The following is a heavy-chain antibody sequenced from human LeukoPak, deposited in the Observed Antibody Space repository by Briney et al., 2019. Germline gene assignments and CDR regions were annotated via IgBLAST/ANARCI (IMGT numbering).Heavy chain of an antibody. CDR1: GFTFSSYG. V-gene: IGHV3-33*01. D-gene: IGHD3-22*01. CDR3: ARELPPVVNFYFDS. Sequence: GGSLRLCCEASGFTFSSYGMHWVRQAPGKGLEWVAVIWYDGSDKYYADSVKGRFSISRDNSKNTLYLQMNSLRAEDTAVYYCARELPPVVNFYFDSWGQGTLVTVSS. J-gene: IGHJ4*02. CDR2: IWYDGSDK.